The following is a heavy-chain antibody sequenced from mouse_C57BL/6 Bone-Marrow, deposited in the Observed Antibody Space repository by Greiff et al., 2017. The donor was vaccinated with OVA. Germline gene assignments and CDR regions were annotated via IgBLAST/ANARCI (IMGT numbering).Heavy chain of an antibody. J-gene: IGHJ1*03. CDR3: ARGRTTVVAPLDFDV. CDR2: IYPGDGDT. D-gene: IGHD1-1*01. CDR1: GYAFSSSW. Sequence: VQLQQSGPELVKPGASVKISCKASGYAFSSSWMNWVKQRPGKGLEWIGRIYPGDGDTNYNGKFKGKATLTADKSSSTAYMQLSSLTSEDSAVYFCARGRTTVVAPLDFDVWGTGTTGTVSS. V-gene: IGHV1-82*01.